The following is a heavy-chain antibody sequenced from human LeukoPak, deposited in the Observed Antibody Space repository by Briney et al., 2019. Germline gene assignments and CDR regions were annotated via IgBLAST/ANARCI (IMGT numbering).Heavy chain of an antibody. CDR1: GGSISSGGYY. CDR2: IYCSGST. CDR3: ARDRGPYSGYDSYYFDY. J-gene: IGHJ4*02. Sequence: SETLSLTCTVSGGSISSGGYYWSWIRQHPGKGLEWIGYIYCSGSTYYNPSLKSRVTISVDTSKNQFSLKLSSVTAADTAVYYCARDRGPYSGYDSYYFDYGAREPWSPSPQ. D-gene: IGHD5-12*01. V-gene: IGHV4-31*03.